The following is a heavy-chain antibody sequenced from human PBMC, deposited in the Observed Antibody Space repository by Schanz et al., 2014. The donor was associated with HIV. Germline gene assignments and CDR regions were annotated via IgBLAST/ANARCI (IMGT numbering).Heavy chain of an antibody. Sequence: QVQLVESGGGVVQPGRSLRLSCAASGFIFSSYAMHWVRQAPGKGLEWVAVISFDGSNKYYADSVKGRFTISRDTSTNTLYLQMSGLRAEDTAVYYCAKDGSLDYDNSGYYATWGQGTLVTVSS. CDR1: GFIFSSYA. D-gene: IGHD3-22*01. CDR2: ISFDGSNK. J-gene: IGHJ4*02. CDR3: AKDGSLDYDNSGYYAT. V-gene: IGHV3-30-3*01.